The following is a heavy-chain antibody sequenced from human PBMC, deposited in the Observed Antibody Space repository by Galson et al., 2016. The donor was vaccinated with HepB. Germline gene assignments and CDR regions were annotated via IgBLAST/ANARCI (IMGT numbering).Heavy chain of an antibody. CDR1: GFSFSNSW. V-gene: IGHV3-7*03. CDR2: IKGDESKK. J-gene: IGHJ3*02. Sequence: SLRLSCAASGFSFSNSWMSWVRQAPGKGLEWVANIKGDESKKNHLDSVEGRFSISRDNGKNSLYLQMNSLRAEDTAVYYCTRDRNYCSGARGYDVFDIWGQGTMVAVSS. D-gene: IGHD2-15*01. CDR3: TRDRNYCSGARGYDVFDI.